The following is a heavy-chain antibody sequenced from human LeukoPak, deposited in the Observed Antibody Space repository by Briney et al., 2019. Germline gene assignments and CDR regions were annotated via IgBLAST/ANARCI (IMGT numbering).Heavy chain of an antibody. CDR2: INLNSGGT. Sequence: ASVKVSCKASGSTFTGYYMHWVRQAPGHGLEWMGWINLNSGGTNYAQKFQGWVTMTRDTSISTAYMELSRLRSDDTAVYYCARGITGTTYYGMDVWGQGTTVTVSS. V-gene: IGHV1-2*04. J-gene: IGHJ6*02. D-gene: IGHD1-7*01. CDR1: GSTFTGYY. CDR3: ARGITGTTYYGMDV.